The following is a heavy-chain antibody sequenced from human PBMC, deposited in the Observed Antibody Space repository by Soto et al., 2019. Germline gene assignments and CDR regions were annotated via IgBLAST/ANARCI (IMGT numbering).Heavy chain of an antibody. J-gene: IGHJ6*02. D-gene: IGHD3-3*01. CDR1: GFSLSNARMG. CDR3: ARMVRYSDQDYDFWSGYLDYYYGMDV. V-gene: IGHV2-26*01. Sequence: QVTLKESGPVLVKPTETLTLTCTVSGFSLSNARMGVSWIRQPPGKALEWLAHIFSNDEKSYSTSLKSRLTISKDTSKSQVVLTMTNMDPVDTATYYCARMVRYSDQDYDFWSGYLDYYYGMDVWGQGTTVTVSS. CDR2: IFSNDEK.